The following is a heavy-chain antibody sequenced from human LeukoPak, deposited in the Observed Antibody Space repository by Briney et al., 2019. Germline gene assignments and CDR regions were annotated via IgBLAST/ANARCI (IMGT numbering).Heavy chain of an antibody. CDR2: ISSDGSNK. V-gene: IGHV3-30*04. CDR3: ARGSFQDSGWYGNFDY. J-gene: IGHJ4*02. CDR1: GFTFRTFA. Sequence: GRSLRLSCADSGFTFRTFAMHWVRQAPGKGLERVAVISSDGSNKYYADSVKGRFTISRDNSKNTLYLQMNSLRADDTAVYYCARGSFQDSGWYGNFDYWGQGTLVTVSS. D-gene: IGHD6-19*01.